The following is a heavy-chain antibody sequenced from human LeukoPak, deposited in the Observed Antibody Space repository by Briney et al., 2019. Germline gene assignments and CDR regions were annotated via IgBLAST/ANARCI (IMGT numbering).Heavy chain of an antibody. CDR2: INPNSGGT. V-gene: IGHV1-2*02. D-gene: IGHD6-6*01. J-gene: IGHJ4*02. Sequence: GASVKVSCKASGYPFTGYYMHWVRQAPGQGLXXMGWINPNSGGTNYAQKFQGRVIMTRDTSISTAYMELSRLRSDDTAVYYCARERYSSSSLDYWGQGTLVTVSS. CDR1: GYPFTGYY. CDR3: ARERYSSSSLDY.